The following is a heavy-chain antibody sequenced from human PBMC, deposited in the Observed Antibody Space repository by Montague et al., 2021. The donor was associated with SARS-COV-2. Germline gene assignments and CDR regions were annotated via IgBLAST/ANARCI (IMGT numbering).Heavy chain of an antibody. D-gene: IGHD1-26*01. Sequence: SLRLSCAASGFTFSSYWMSWVRQTPGKGLEWVANIKPDGGEKHYVDSVKGRFTISRDNAKNSLNLQMDSLRAEDTALYYCARDSRIVGATGGRDVWGQGTTVIVSS. CDR2: IKPDGGEK. J-gene: IGHJ6*02. CDR3: ARDSRIVGATGGRDV. V-gene: IGHV3-7*03. CDR1: GFTFSSYW.